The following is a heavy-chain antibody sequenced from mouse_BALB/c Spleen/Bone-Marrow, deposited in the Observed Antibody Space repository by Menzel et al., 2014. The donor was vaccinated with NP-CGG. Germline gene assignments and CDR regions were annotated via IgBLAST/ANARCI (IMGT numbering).Heavy chain of an antibody. CDR3: ARGYGYSSWFAY. CDR1: GFTFSNYG. CDR2: INVNGDTT. J-gene: IGHJ3*01. Sequence: EVKLMESGGGLVQPGGSLKLSCAASGFTFSNYGMSWVRQTPDKRLEMIATINVNGDTTYHPDSVKGRFTISRDNVKNTLYLQMSSLKSEDTAMYYCARGYGYSSWFAYWGQGTLVTVSA. V-gene: IGHV5-6-3*01. D-gene: IGHD2-2*01.